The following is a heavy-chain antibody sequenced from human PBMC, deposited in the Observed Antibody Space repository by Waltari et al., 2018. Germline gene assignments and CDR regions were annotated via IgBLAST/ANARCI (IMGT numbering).Heavy chain of an antibody. CDR2: IIPIFGTA. CDR3: ARDLRGYSNPPYYYGMDV. Sequence: QVQLVQSGAEVKKPGSSVKVSCKASGGTFSSYAISWLRRAPGPGREWMGGIIPIFGTANYAQKFQGRVTITADESTSTAYMELSSLRSEDTAVYYCARDLRGYSNPPYYYGMDVWGQGTTVTVSS. D-gene: IGHD4-4*01. V-gene: IGHV1-69*01. J-gene: IGHJ6*02. CDR1: GGTFSSYA.